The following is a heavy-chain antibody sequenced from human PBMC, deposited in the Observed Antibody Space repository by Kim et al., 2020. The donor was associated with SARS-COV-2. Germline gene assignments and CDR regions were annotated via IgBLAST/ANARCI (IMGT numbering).Heavy chain of an antibody. CDR1: GYTFTSYG. J-gene: IGHJ6*03. V-gene: IGHV1-18*01. Sequence: ASVKVSCKASGYTFTSYGISWGRQAPGQGLEWMGWISAYNGNTNYAQKLKGRVTMTTDTSTSTAYMELRSLRSDDTAVYYCASSNYDFWSGYYSYYMDVWGKGTPVTVSS. D-gene: IGHD3-3*01. CDR2: ISAYNGNT. CDR3: ASSNYDFWSGYYSYYMDV.